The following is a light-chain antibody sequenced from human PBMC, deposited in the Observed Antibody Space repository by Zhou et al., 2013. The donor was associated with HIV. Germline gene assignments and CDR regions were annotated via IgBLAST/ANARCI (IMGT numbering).Light chain of an antibody. CDR2: KVS. Sequence: EVVMTQSPLSLPVTLGQPASISCRSSQSLVHMDGNTYLNWIRQRPGQAPRRLIYKVSNRDSGVPDRFSGSGSGTDFTLKISRVEAEDVGVYYCMEGTHWPPVAFGQGTRLEIK. V-gene: IGKV2-30*02. CDR3: MEGTHWPPVA. CDR1: QSLVHMDGNTY. J-gene: IGKJ5*01.